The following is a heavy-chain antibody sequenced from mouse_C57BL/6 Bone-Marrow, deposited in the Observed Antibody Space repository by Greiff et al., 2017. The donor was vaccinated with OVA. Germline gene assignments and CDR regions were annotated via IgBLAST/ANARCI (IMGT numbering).Heavy chain of an antibody. D-gene: IGHD5-1*01. J-gene: IGHJ3*01. Sequence: VQLQQSGAELVRPGASVKLSCTASGFTIKDDYMHWVKQRPEQGLEWIGWIDPENGDTEYASKFQGKATITADTSSNTAYLQLSSLTSEDTAVYYCTTSSYLFAYWGQGTLVTVSA. CDR3: TTSSYLFAY. V-gene: IGHV14-4*01. CDR1: GFTIKDDY. CDR2: IDPENGDT.